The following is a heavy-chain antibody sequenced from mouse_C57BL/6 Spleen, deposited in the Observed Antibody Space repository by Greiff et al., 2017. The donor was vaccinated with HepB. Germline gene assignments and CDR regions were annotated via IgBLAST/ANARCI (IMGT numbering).Heavy chain of an antibody. Sequence: VQLQQPGAELVKPGASVKMSCKASGYTFTSYWITWVKQRPGQGLEWIGDIYPGSGSTNYNEKFKSKATLTVDTSSSTAYMQLSSLTSEDSAVYDCARDYCGSSFYYALDYWGQGTSVTVSS. CDR3: ARDYCGSSFYYALDY. V-gene: IGHV1-55*01. CDR1: GYTFTSYW. CDR2: IYPGSGST. D-gene: IGHD1-1*01. J-gene: IGHJ4*01.